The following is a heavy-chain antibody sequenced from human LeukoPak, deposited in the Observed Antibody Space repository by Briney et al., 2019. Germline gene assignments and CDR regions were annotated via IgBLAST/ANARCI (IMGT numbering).Heavy chain of an antibody. D-gene: IGHD3-16*01. J-gene: IGHJ3*02. Sequence: SETLSLTCSVSGGSISGASYWSWIRQPAGMRLEWVGRIYTSGSANYNPSLKSRVTISVDTSKNQFSLKLSSVTAADTAVYYCARKGKLGDAFDIWGQGTMVTVSS. CDR1: GGSISGASY. V-gene: IGHV4-61*02. CDR3: ARKGKLGDAFDI. CDR2: IYTSGSA.